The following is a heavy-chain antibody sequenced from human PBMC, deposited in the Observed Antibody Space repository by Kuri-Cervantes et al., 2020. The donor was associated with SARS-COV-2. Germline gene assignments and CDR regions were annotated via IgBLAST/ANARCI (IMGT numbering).Heavy chain of an antibody. CDR3: ARDRDSSGWYAGDAFDI. CDR1: EFTFRSYW. D-gene: IGHD6-19*01. J-gene: IGHJ3*02. CDR2: INSDGSST. Sequence: GESLKILCASCEFTFRSYWMHWVRQAPGKGLVWVARINSDGSSTSYADSVKGRFTISRDNAKNTLYLQMNRLRAEDTAVYYCARDRDSSGWYAGDAFDIWGQGTMVTVSS. V-gene: IGHV3-74*01.